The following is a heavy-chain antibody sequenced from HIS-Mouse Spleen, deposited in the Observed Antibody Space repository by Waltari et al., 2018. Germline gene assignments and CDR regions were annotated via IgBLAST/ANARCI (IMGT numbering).Heavy chain of an antibody. CDR1: VFTFRRYA. CDR2: ISGSGGST. Sequence: EVQLLESGGGLVQPGGSLRLSCAASVFTFRRYAMSWVRQAPGKGLEWVSAISGSGGSTYYADSVKGRFTISRDNSKNTLYLQMNSLRAEDTAVYYCAKDSPYSSGWYETLGDAFDIWGQGTMVTVSS. J-gene: IGHJ3*02. D-gene: IGHD6-19*01. CDR3: AKDSPYSSGWYETLGDAFDI. V-gene: IGHV3-23*01.